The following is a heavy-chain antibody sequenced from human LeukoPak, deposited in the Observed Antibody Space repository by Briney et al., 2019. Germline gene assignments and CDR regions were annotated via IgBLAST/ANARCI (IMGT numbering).Heavy chain of an antibody. CDR1: GGSISSSSYY. J-gene: IGHJ3*02. Sequence: KPSETLSLTCTVSGGSISSSSYYWGWIRQPPGKGLEWIGSIYYSGSTYYNPSLKSRVAISVDTSKNQFSLKLSSVTAADTAVYYCASQNYDYVWGSYFLPGLDAFDIWGQGTMVTVSS. CDR2: IYYSGST. V-gene: IGHV4-39*01. D-gene: IGHD3-16*01. CDR3: ASQNYDYVWGSYFLPGLDAFDI.